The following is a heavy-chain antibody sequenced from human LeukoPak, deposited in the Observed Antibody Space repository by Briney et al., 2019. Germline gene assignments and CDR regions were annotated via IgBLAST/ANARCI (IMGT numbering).Heavy chain of an antibody. Sequence: GGSLRLSCAASGFIFSDYYVSWIRQAPGKGLDWVSYISSSGSVMYYADSVKGRFTISRDNAKNSLYLQMNSLRAEDTAVYYCARAGRYSSSLSWFDPWGQGTLVTVSS. CDR3: ARAGRYSSSLSWFDP. CDR1: GFIFSDYY. CDR2: ISSSGSVM. V-gene: IGHV3-11*01. J-gene: IGHJ5*02. D-gene: IGHD6-6*01.